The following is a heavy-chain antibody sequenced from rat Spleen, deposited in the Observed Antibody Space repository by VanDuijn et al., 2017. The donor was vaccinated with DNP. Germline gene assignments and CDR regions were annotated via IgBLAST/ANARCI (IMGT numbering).Heavy chain of an antibody. CDR3: TRVNYGGYHYVMDA. CDR2: FSTRGDDT. CDR1: GFTFSNYY. D-gene: IGHD1-11*01. Sequence: EVHLVESGGGLVQPGRSLKLSCAASGFTFSNYYMAWVRQAPTKGLEWVATFSTRGDDTYYRDSVKDRFTISRDNAKSVLYLQLNSLKSEDTATYYCTRVNYGGYHYVMDAWGQGASVTVSS. V-gene: IGHV5-25*01. J-gene: IGHJ4*01.